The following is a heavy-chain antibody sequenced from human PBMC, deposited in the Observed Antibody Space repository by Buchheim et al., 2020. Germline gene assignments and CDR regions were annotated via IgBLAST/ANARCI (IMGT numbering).Heavy chain of an antibody. V-gene: IGHV3-23*01. J-gene: IGHJ4*02. CDR2: ISGSAGST. Sequence: EVQLLESGGGLVQPGGSLRLSCAASGFTLSGYAVSWVRQAPGKGLEWVSAISGSAGSTYYADSVKGRFTISRDSSKNTMYLQMNSLRAEDTAVYYCAKGACRSTSCYAGGYFDYWGQGTL. D-gene: IGHD2-2*01. CDR3: AKGACRSTSCYAGGYFDY. CDR1: GFTLSGYA.